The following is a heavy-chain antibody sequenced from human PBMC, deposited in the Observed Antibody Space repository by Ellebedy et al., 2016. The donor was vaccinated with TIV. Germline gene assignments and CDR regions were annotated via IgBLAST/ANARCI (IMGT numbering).Heavy chain of an antibody. CDR2: IGTVRD. J-gene: IGHJ4*02. V-gene: IGHV4-30-4*01. Sequence: SETLSLTCAVSGAPLSKDYIYWTWIRQSPGKGLEWMGYIGTVRDYYNPSLTGRMSMSFEMSTNPVSLTLSSVNAADTAVYYCARVSDLMHTALPRRDPTIDVWGPGIQVTVSS. CDR3: ARVSDLMHTALPRRDPTIDV. CDR1: GAPLSKDYIY. D-gene: IGHD3/OR15-3a*01.